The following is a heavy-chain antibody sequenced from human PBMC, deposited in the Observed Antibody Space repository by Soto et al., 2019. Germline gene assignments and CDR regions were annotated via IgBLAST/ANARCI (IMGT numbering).Heavy chain of an antibody. CDR3: AKGRDRARLDY. CDR2: LTGSGDTT. J-gene: IGHJ4*02. D-gene: IGHD6-25*01. Sequence: EVQVLESGGTLVQPGGSLRLSCAASGFTFSSYTMNWVRQAPGKGLEWVSRLTGSGDTTYYADSIKGRFTISRDNSKNRLYLEMNSLRAEDTAIYYFAKGRDRARLDYWGQGTLVTVSS. CDR1: GFTFSSYT. V-gene: IGHV3-23*01.